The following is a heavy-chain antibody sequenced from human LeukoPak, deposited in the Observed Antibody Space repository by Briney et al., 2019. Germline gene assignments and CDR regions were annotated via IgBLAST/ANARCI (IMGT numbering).Heavy chain of an antibody. V-gene: IGHV3-33*08. CDR3: ARDGDSNYPFFDY. D-gene: IGHD4-11*01. CDR1: GFTVSSNY. Sequence: GGSLRLSCAASGFTVSSNYMSWVRQAPGKGLEWVAVIWYDGSNKYYADSVKGRFTISRDNSKNTLYLQMNSLRAEDTAVYYCARDGDSNYPFFDYWGQGTLVTVSS. J-gene: IGHJ4*02. CDR2: IWYDGSNK.